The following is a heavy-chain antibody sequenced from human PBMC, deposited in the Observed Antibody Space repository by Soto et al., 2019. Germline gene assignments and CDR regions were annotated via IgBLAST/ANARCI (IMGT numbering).Heavy chain of an antibody. CDR2: ISGYNGNT. Sequence: ASVKVCCKASGYTFTSYGSRWVRQATGQGLEWLGWISGYNGNTNYAQKVQGRVTITTDTSTSTAYMELKSLRSDDTAVYFCARTVDTDMVPYYFDYWGQGTLVTVSS. J-gene: IGHJ4*02. CDR1: GYTFTSYG. D-gene: IGHD5-18*01. CDR3: ARTVDTDMVPYYFDY. V-gene: IGHV1-18*01.